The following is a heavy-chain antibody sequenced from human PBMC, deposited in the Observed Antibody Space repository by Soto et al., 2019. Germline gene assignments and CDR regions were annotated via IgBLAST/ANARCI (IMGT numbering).Heavy chain of an antibody. V-gene: IGHV5-51*01. Sequence: EVQLVQSGAEVKKPGESLKISCKGSGYSFTSYWIGWLRQMPGKGLEWMGIIYPGDSDTRYSPSFQGQVTISADKSISTAHLQWSSLKASDTAMYYCARGSREEIVVVINLLNWYFDLWGRGTLVTVSS. J-gene: IGHJ2*01. D-gene: IGHD3-22*01. CDR2: IYPGDSDT. CDR3: ARGSREEIVVVINLLNWYFDL. CDR1: GYSFTSYW.